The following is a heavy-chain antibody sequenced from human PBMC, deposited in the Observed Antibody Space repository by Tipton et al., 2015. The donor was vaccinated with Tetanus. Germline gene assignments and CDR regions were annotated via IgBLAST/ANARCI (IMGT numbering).Heavy chain of an antibody. D-gene: IGHD3-16*01. Sequence: SLRLSCAASGFTIRSYAMSWVRQAPGKGLEWVSGITGSGDTAYYADSVKGRFTISRGNSKNTLYLQINSLRAEDTAVYYCARPSLSGRAYFDYWGQGTLVTVSS. V-gene: IGHV3-23*01. J-gene: IGHJ4*02. CDR3: ARPSLSGRAYFDY. CDR2: ITGSGDTA. CDR1: GFTIRSYA.